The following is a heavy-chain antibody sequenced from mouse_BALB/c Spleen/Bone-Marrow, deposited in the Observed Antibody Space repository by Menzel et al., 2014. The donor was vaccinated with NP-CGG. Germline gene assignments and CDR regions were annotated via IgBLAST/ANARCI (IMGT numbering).Heavy chain of an antibody. CDR1: GFTFXSFG. Sequence: EVQLVESGGGLVQPGGSRKLSCAASGFTFXSFGMHWVRQAPEKGLEWVAYISSGSSTIYYADTVKGRFTISRDNPKNTLFLQMTSLRSEDTAMYYCARWRYGYAMDYWGQGTSVTVSS. D-gene: IGHD2-14*01. V-gene: IGHV5-17*02. CDR2: ISSGSSTI. J-gene: IGHJ4*01. CDR3: ARWRYGYAMDY.